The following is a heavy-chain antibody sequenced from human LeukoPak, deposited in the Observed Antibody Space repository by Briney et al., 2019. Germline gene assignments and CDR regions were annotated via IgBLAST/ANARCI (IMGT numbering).Heavy chain of an antibody. D-gene: IGHD3-22*01. V-gene: IGHV1-46*01. J-gene: IGHJ4*02. Sequence: ASVKVSCKASGYTFTSYYMHLVRQAPGQGLEWMGIINPSGGSTSYAQKFQGRVTMTRDTSTSTVYMELSSLRSEDTAVYYCARGDYYDSSGYLQFDYWGQGTLVTVSS. CDR1: GYTFTSYY. CDR3: ARGDYYDSSGYLQFDY. CDR2: INPSGGST.